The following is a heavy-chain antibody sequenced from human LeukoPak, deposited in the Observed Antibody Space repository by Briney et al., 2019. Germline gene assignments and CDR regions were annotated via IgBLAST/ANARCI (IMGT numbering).Heavy chain of an antibody. CDR3: AKKGVAVTSTGSYFDY. J-gene: IGHJ4*02. Sequence: PGGSLRLSCAASGFTFDDYTMHWVRQAPGKGLEWVSLISWDGSTTYYADSVKGRFTISRDNSKGSLYLQMNSLTTEDTAFYYCAKKGVAVTSTGSYFDYWGQGTLVTVSS. V-gene: IGHV3-43*01. CDR2: ISWDGSTT. D-gene: IGHD6-19*01. CDR1: GFTFDDYT.